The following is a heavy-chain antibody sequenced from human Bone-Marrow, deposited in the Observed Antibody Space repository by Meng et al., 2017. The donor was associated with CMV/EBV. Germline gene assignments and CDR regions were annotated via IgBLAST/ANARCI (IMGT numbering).Heavy chain of an antibody. V-gene: IGHV4-39*07. D-gene: IGHD3-10*01. Sequence: GSLRLSCTVSGGSISSSSYYWGWIRQPPGKGLEWIGSIYYSGSTYYNPSLKSRVTISVDTSKNQFSLKLSSVTAADTAVYYCARDDKYYYGSGPFDYWGQGTLVTVSS. J-gene: IGHJ4*02. CDR2: IYYSGST. CDR3: ARDDKYYYGSGPFDY. CDR1: GGSISSSSYY.